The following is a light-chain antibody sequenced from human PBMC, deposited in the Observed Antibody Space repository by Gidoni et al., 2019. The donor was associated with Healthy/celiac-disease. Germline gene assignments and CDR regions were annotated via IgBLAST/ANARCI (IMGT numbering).Light chain of an antibody. Sequence: DIVMTQSPLSLLVTPGEPASISCRSSQSLVHSNGYNYLDWYLQKPGQSPQLLIYLGSNRASGVPDRFSGSGSGTDFTLKISRVEAEDVGVYYCMQALQTQYTFXQXTKLEIK. CDR1: QSLVHSNGYNY. V-gene: IGKV2-28*01. CDR2: LGS. J-gene: IGKJ2*01. CDR3: MQALQTQYT.